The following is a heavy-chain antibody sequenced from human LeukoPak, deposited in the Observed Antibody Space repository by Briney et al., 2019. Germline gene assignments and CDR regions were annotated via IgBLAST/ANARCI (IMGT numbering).Heavy chain of an antibody. D-gene: IGHD5-18*01. CDR3: AKPVGDTAMGDAFDI. CDR1: GFTFSSYG. J-gene: IGHJ3*02. V-gene: IGHV3-33*06. Sequence: SGGSLRLSCAASGFTFSSYGMHWVSQAPGKGLEWVAVIWYDGSNKYYADSVKGRFTISRDNSKNTLYLQMNSLRAEDTAVYYCAKPVGDTAMGDAFDIWGQGTMVTVSS. CDR2: IWYDGSNK.